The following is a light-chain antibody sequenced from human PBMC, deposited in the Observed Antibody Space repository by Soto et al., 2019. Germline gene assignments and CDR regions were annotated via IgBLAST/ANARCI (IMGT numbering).Light chain of an antibody. J-gene: IGKJ2*01. CDR2: GAS. V-gene: IGKV3-20*01. CDR3: QQYGSSPPFT. Sequence: EIVLTQSPGTLSLSPGERATLSCRAIQSVSSRYLAWYQQKPGQAPRLLIYGASNRATGIPDRFSGSGSGTDFTLTISRLEPEDFAVYFCQQYGSSPPFTFGQGTKVEIK. CDR1: QSVSSRY.